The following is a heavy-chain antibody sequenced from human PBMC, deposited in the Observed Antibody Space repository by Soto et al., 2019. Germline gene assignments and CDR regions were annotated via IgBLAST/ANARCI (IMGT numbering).Heavy chain of an antibody. V-gene: IGHV3-30*04. CDR1: GFTFSSYA. CDR3: SREYSSGWDYYYGMDV. D-gene: IGHD6-19*01. CDR2: ISYDGSNK. J-gene: IGHJ6*02. Sequence: GGSLRLSCAASGFTFSSYAMHWVRQAPGKGLEWVAVISYDGSNKYYADSVKGRFTISRDNSKNTLYLQMNSLRAEDTAVYYCSREYSSGWDYYYGMDVWGQGTPVTVSS.